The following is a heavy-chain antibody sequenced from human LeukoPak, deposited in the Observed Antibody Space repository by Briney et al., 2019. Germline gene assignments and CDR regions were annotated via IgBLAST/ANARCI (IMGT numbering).Heavy chain of an antibody. Sequence: AASVKVSCKASGYTFTSYGISWVRQAPGQGLEWMGWISAYNGNTNYAQKLQGRVTMTTDTSTSTAYMELRSLRSDDTAVYYCARDKGSSWINNYCYYYMDVWGKGTTVTVSS. CDR1: GYTFTSYG. D-gene: IGHD6-13*01. J-gene: IGHJ6*03. V-gene: IGHV1-18*01. CDR3: ARDKGSSWINNYCYYYMDV. CDR2: ISAYNGNT.